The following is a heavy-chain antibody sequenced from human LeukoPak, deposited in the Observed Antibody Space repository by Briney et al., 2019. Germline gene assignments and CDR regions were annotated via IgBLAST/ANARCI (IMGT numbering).Heavy chain of an antibody. V-gene: IGHV3-53*01. Sequence: GGSLRLSCAASGFTFSSIHMNWVRQAPGKGLEGVSVTYSGVSTYYADSVKGRFTISRDNSKNTMYLQMKSLRAEDTAVYYCARVSAGVPIWGQGTMVTVSS. D-gene: IGHD3-10*01. CDR1: GFTFSSIH. CDR3: ARVSAGVPI. J-gene: IGHJ3*02. CDR2: TYSGVST.